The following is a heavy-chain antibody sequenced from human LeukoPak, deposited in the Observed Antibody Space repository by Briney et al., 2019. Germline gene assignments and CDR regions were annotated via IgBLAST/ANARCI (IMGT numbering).Heavy chain of an antibody. Sequence: PGGSLRLSCVASGFTFSSYWMHWVRQDPRKGPVWVSRINGDGRNINYADSVRGRFTISRDNAKNSLYLQMNSLRAEDTALYYCAKGREARWLDAFDIWGQGTMVTVSS. CDR2: INGDGRNI. D-gene: IGHD5-12*01. V-gene: IGHV3-74*01. CDR3: AKGREARWLDAFDI. CDR1: GFTFSSYW. J-gene: IGHJ3*02.